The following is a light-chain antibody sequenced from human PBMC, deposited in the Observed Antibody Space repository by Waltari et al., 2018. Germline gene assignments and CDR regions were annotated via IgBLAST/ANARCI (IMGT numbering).Light chain of an antibody. CDR2: EVT. V-gene: IGLV2-14*01. CDR3: CSYTTTTTVV. J-gene: IGLJ3*02. Sequence: QSALTQPASVSGSPGQSLTIPCTGTSSDVRGYNFVSWYQQHPGKAPKLMIYEVTNRPSGVSNRFSGSKSGNTASLTISGLLAEDEADYYCCSYTTTTTVVFGGGTKLTVL. CDR1: SSDVRGYNF.